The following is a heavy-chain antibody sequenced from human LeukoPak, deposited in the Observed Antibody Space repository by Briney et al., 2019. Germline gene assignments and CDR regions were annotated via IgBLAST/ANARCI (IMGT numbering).Heavy chain of an antibody. CDR1: GFTFSSYG. V-gene: IGHV3-30*02. J-gene: IGHJ4*02. CDR3: AKVKRAVAGTPVLDY. D-gene: IGHD6-19*01. Sequence: GGSLRLSCAASGFTFSSYGMHWVRQAPGKGLEWVAFIRYDGSNKYYADSVKDRFTISRDNSKNTLYLQMNSLRAEDTAVYYCAKVKRAVAGTPVLDYWGQGTLATVSS. CDR2: IRYDGSNK.